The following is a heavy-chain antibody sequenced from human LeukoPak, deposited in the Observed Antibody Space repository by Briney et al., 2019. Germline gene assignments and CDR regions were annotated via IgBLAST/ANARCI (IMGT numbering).Heavy chain of an antibody. V-gene: IGHV3-15*01. J-gene: IGHJ4*02. Sequence: GGCLRLSCAASGFTFSNAWMSWVRQAPGKGLECVGRIKSKTDGGTTDYAAPVKGRFTISRDDSKNTLYLQMNSLKTEDTAVYYCTTVRVPAASDYWGQGTLVTVSS. CDR2: IKSKTDGGTT. CDR3: TTVRVPAASDY. D-gene: IGHD2-2*01. CDR1: GFTFSNAW.